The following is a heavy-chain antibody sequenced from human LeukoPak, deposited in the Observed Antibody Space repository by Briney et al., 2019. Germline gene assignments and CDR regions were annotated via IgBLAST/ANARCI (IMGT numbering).Heavy chain of an antibody. V-gene: IGHV1-2*06. D-gene: IGHD3-10*01. Sequence: ASVKVSCKASGYTFTGYYMHWVRQAPGQGLEWMGRINPNSGGTNYAQKFQGRVTMNRDTPISTAYIELSRLRSDDTAVYYCARGYYGSGSYYGIDYWGQGTLVTVSS. CDR3: ARGYYGSGSYYGIDY. CDR2: INPNSGGT. CDR1: GYTFTGYY. J-gene: IGHJ4*02.